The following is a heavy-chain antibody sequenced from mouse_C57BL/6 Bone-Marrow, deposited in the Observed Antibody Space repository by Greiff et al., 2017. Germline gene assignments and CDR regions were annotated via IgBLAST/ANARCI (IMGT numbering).Heavy chain of an antibody. V-gene: IGHV1-61*01. J-gene: IGHJ2*01. CDR2: IYPSDSET. CDR3: ASGGGYDYEFDY. CDR1: GYTFTSYW. D-gene: IGHD2-4*01. Sequence: VQLQQPGAELVRPGSSVKLSCKASGYTFTSYWMDWVKQRPGQGLEWIGNIYPSDSETHYNQKFKDKATLTVDKSSSTAYMQLSSLTSEDSAVCDCASGGGYDYEFDYWGQGTTLTVSS.